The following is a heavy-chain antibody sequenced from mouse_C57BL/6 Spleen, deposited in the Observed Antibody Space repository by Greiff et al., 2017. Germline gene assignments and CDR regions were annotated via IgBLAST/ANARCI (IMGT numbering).Heavy chain of an antibody. J-gene: IGHJ4*01. D-gene: IGHD1-1*01. CDR3: ARHGREGHTTVVAHYAMDY. CDR2: ISNGGGST. CDR1: GFTFSDYY. V-gene: IGHV5-12*01. Sequence: EVQLVESGGGLVQPGGSLKLSCAASGFTFSDYYMYWVRQTPEKRLEWVAYISNGGGSTYYPDTVKGRFTISRDNAKNTLYLQMSRLKSEDTAMYYCARHGREGHTTVVAHYAMDYWGQGTSVTVSS.